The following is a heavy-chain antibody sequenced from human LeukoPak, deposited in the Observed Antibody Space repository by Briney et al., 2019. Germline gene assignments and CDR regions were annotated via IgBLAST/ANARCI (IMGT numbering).Heavy chain of an antibody. V-gene: IGHV4-34*01. CDR3: ARATTVTTLSSFDY. CDR2: INHSGST. J-gene: IGHJ4*02. D-gene: IGHD4-17*01. Sequence: SETLSLTWAVYGGSFSGYYWSWIRQPPEKGLEWIGEINHSGSTNYNPSLKSRVTISVDTSKNQFSLKLSSVTAADTAVYYCARATTVTTLSSFDYWGQGTLVTVSS. CDR1: GGSFSGYY.